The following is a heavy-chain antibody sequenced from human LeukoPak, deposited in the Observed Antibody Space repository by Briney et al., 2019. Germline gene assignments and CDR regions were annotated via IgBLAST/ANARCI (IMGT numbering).Heavy chain of an antibody. Sequence: GSLRLACAASGFTFSSYAMSWVRQAPGKGLEWVSAISGSGGSTYYADSVKGRFTISRDNSKNTVYLQMNSLRPEDTAVYFCAKDFDSGGSYDGAHSWGQGALVTVSS. J-gene: IGHJ4*02. V-gene: IGHV3-23*01. CDR2: ISGSGGST. CDR3: AKDFDSGGSYDGAHS. CDR1: GFTFSSYA. D-gene: IGHD3-22*01.